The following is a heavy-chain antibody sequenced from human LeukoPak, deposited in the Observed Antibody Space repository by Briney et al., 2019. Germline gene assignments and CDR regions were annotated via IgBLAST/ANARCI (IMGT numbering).Heavy chain of an antibody. V-gene: IGHV1-69*13. D-gene: IGHD1-1*01. J-gene: IGHJ4*02. CDR2: IIPIFGTA. Sequence: SVKVSCKASGGSFSSYAISWVRQAPGQGLEWMGGIIPIFGTANYAQKFQGRVTITADESTSTAYMELSSLRSEDTAVYYCARVQLERHLPDYWGQGTLVTVSS. CDR3: ARVQLERHLPDY. CDR1: GGSFSSYA.